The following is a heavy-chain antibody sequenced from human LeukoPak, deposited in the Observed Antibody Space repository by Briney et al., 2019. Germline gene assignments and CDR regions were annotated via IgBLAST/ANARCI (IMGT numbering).Heavy chain of an antibody. CDR1: GGSISSYY. J-gene: IGHJ3*02. V-gene: IGHV4-59*08. D-gene: IGHD6-13*01. Sequence: KPSETLSLTCTVSGGSISSYYWSWIRQPPGKGLEWIGYIYYSGSTKYNPFLKSRVTISVDTSKNQFSLKLSSVTAADTAVYYCARHSTIAGTEYAFDIWGQGTMVTVSS. CDR3: ARHSTIAGTEYAFDI. CDR2: IYYSGST.